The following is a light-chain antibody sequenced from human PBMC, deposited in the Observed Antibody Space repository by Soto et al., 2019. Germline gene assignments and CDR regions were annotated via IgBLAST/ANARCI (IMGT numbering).Light chain of an antibody. V-gene: IGKV1-5*03. CDR3: QQYNSYPIT. J-gene: IGKJ3*01. CDR1: QSFSNW. CDR2: LAS. Sequence: DIQMTQSPSTLSASVGDRVTITCRASQSFSNWLAWYQQKPGKAPKLLIYLASTLVFGVPSRFSGSGSGTEIPLTLSRLEAGYFCTYYLQQYNSYPITFGPGTKVDIK.